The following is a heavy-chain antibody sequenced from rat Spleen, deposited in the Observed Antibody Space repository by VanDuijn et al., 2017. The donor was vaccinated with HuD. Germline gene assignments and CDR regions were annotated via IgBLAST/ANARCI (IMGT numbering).Heavy chain of an antibody. CDR1: GFTFSNFG. J-gene: IGHJ3*01. CDR3: ATGPRILRLDWFAY. Sequence: EVQLVESGGGLVQPGRSLKLSCAASGFTFSNFGMAWVRQAPTKGLEWVASISTGGGTPYYRDSVKGRFTISRDNSKNTLYLQMDSLRSEDTATYYCATGPRILRLDWFAYWGQGTLVTVSS. V-gene: IGHV5S13*01. CDR2: ISTGGGTP. D-gene: IGHD1-6*01.